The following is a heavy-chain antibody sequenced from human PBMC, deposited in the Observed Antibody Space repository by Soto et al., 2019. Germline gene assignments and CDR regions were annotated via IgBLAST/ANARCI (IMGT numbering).Heavy chain of an antibody. Sequence: GGSLRLSCTPSGFIFSYYSMNWVRQSPGKGLEWISYITTTSSTMYYADSVKGRFTISRGNAKNSLYLQMNSLRDEDTAVYYCARDSSGRQYYGMDVWGQGTTVTVS. CDR2: ITTTSSTM. D-gene: IGHD3-22*01. J-gene: IGHJ6*02. CDR3: ARDSSGRQYYGMDV. V-gene: IGHV3-48*02. CDR1: GFIFSYYS.